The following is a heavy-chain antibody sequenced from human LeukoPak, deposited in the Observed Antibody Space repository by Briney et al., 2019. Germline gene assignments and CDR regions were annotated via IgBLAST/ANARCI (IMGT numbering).Heavy chain of an antibody. CDR3: ARGTLRFLEWSPDY. CDR2: IYTSGST. J-gene: IGHJ4*02. CDR1: GGSISSGSYY. Sequence: SSQTLSLTCTVSGGSISSGSYYWSWIRQPDGKGLEWIGRIYTSGSTNYNPSLKSRVTISVDTSKNQFSLKLSSVTAADTAVYYCARGTLRFLEWSPDYWGQGTLVTVSS. V-gene: IGHV4-61*02. D-gene: IGHD3-3*01.